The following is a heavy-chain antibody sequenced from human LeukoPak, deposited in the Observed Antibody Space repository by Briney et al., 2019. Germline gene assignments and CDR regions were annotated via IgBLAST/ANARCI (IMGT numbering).Heavy chain of an antibody. CDR1: GGTFSSYA. J-gene: IGHJ3*02. D-gene: IGHD3-22*01. CDR2: IIPIFGIA. V-gene: IGHV1-69*04. CDR3: AREGADSSGYYDDAFDI. Sequence: ASVKVSCKASGGTFSSYAISWVRQAPGQGLEWMGRIIPIFGIANYAQKFQGRVTITADKSTSTAYTELSSLRSEDTAVYYCAREGADSSGYYDDAFDIWGQGTMVTVSS.